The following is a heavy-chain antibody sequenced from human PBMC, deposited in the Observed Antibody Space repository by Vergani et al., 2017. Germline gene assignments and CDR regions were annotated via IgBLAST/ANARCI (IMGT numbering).Heavy chain of an antibody. CDR2: IYTSGST. CDR3: ARDRAVVIGGSPRYYYYGMDV. Sequence: QVQLQESGPGLVKPSQTLSLTCTVSGCSISSGSYYWSWIRQPAGKGLEWIGRIYTSGSTNDNPSLKSRVTISVDTSKDQFSLNLSSVTAADTAVYYCARDRAVVIGGSPRYYYYGMDVWGQGTTVTVSS. J-gene: IGHJ6*02. CDR1: GCSISSGSYY. V-gene: IGHV4-61*02. D-gene: IGHD4-23*01.